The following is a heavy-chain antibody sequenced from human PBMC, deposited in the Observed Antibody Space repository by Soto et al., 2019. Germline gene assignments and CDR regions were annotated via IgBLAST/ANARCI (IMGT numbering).Heavy chain of an antibody. J-gene: IGHJ5*02. D-gene: IGHD1-26*01. CDR3: AHRRGVAWFDP. CDR2: IYWDDDK. V-gene: IGHV2-5*02. CDR1: GFSLSTSGVG. Sequence: QITLKESGPTLVKPTQTLTLTCTFSGFSLSTSGVGVGWIRQPPGKALEWLALIYWDDDKRYSPSLKSRLTITKDTSKHQVVLTMTNMGPVDTATYYCAHRRGVAWFDPWGQGTLVTVSS.